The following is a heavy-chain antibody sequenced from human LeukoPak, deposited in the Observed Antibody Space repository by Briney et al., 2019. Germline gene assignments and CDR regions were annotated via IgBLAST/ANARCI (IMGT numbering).Heavy chain of an antibody. V-gene: IGHV3-23*01. Sequence: GGSLRLSCVASGFTFSTYAMSWVRQPPAKGLEWVSSISGSGVKTYYADSVKGRFTISRDNSKNTLYLQMNSLRAEDTAVYYCGKYEGMYFDYWGQGTLVTVSS. J-gene: IGHJ4*02. D-gene: IGHD2-8*01. CDR2: ISGSGVKT. CDR1: GFTFSTYA. CDR3: GKYEGMYFDY.